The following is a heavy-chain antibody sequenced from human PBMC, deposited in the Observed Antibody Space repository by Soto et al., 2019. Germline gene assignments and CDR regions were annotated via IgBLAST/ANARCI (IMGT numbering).Heavy chain of an antibody. CDR3: ARDPVLRYCDWSPLYGMDV. CDR1: GGSVSSGSYY. Sequence: PSETLSLTCTVSGGSVSSGSYYWSWIRQPPGKGLEWIGYIYYSGSTNYNPSLKSRVTISVDTSKNQFSLKLSSVTAADTAVYSCARDPVLRYCDWSPLYGMDVWGQGTTVTVSS. D-gene: IGHD3-9*01. V-gene: IGHV4-61*01. CDR2: IYYSGST. J-gene: IGHJ6*02.